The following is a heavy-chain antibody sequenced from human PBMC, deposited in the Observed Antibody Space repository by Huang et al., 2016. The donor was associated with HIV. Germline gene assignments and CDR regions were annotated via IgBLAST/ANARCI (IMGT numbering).Heavy chain of an antibody. CDR2: VNHRGRA. CDR3: ARSLMGEDPFDI. Sequence: QVRLHQWGTGLVRPSETLSLTCAVYGGPLSGHYWSWVRLPPGGSLEWLGEVNHRGRANYNASLKSRRAMSIDTSKKQFSLKLGSVTAADTALYYCARSLMGEDPFDIWGQGTLVTVSS. J-gene: IGHJ3*02. V-gene: IGHV4-34*01. D-gene: IGHD3-16*01. CDR1: GGPLSGHY.